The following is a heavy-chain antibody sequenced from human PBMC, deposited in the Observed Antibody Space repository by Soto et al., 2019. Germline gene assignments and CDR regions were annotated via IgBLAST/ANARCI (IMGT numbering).Heavy chain of an antibody. V-gene: IGHV3-21*06. J-gene: IGHJ4*02. CDR1: GFTFSSST. D-gene: IGHD3-10*01. Sequence: GGSLRLSCTGSGFTFSSSTMTWVRQGPGKGLEWVSSISSSSSYIYFADSLKGRFTISRDNAKNSLYLQMNSLGAEDTAVYYCARDIGGMSAVWGQGTQVTVSS. CDR3: ARDIGGMSAV. CDR2: ISSSSSYI.